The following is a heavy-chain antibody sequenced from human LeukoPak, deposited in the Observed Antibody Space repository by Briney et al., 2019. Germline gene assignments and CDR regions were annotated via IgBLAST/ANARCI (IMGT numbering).Heavy chain of an antibody. CDR1: GFTFGNSW. Sequence: GGSLRLSCAASGFTFGNSWVHWVRQAPGKGLEWISYIGISSGNTKYADSVKGRFTISADNAKNSLYLQMNSLRVEDTAVYYCARDHNYAFDNWGQGTLVSVSS. CDR3: ARDHNYAFDN. CDR2: IGISSGNT. V-gene: IGHV3-11*06. D-gene: IGHD1-1*01. J-gene: IGHJ4*02.